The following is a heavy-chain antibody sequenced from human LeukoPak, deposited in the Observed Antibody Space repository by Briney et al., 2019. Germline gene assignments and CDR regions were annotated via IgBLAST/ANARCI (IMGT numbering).Heavy chain of an antibody. Sequence: GGSLRLSCEASGFTFSSYAMSRVRQAPGKGLEWVSGIIDSGDITYYANSVKGRFTISRDNSKNTLYLQINSLRAEDTAVYYCAKLGGQGVYNYYVGVWGKGTTVAVSS. CDR3: AKLGGQGVYNYYVGV. V-gene: IGHV3-23*01. J-gene: IGHJ6*03. CDR1: GFTFSSYA. D-gene: IGHD3-16*01. CDR2: IIDSGDIT.